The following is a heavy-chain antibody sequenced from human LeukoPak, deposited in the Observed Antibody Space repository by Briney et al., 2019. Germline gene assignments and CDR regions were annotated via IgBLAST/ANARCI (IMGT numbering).Heavy chain of an antibody. J-gene: IGHJ4*02. CDR1: GFTFSNYA. CDR2: ISANAGST. CDR3: AKASGGSGSSLDY. D-gene: IGHD3-10*01. V-gene: IGHV3-23*01. Sequence: GGSLRLSCAASGFTFSNYAMSWVRQAPGRGLEWVSAISANAGSTYYADSVKGRFTISRDNSKSTLYLQMNRLRAEDTAVYYCAKASGGSGSSLDYWGQGTLVTVSS.